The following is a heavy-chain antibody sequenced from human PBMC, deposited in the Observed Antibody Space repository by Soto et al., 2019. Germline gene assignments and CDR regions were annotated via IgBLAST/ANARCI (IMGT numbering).Heavy chain of an antibody. V-gene: IGHV5-10-1*01. D-gene: IGHD3-16*01. CDR1: GYSFTSYW. CDR2: IDPIGSYT. J-gene: IGHJ6*02. Sequence: EVQLVQSGAEVKKPGESLRISCKGSGYSFTSYWISWVRQMPGKGLEWMGRIDPIGSYTNDSPSFQGHVTISADKSISTAYLQGSSLKASDTAMYYCARRAHMSRRGETFSYYYYGMDFWGQGTTVTVSS. CDR3: ARRAHMSRRGETFSYYYYGMDF.